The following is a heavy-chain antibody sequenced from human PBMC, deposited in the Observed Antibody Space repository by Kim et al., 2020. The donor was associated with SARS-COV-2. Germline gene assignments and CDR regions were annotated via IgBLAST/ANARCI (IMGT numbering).Heavy chain of an antibody. Sequence: ASVKVSCRASGFTFIDYYIHWIRQAPGQGIEWMGWVVPKNGGTNYAQKFQGRVTMTRDTSITTAYMDLSRLMSDDTAVFYCASSFGLDHFGYDFWGKGTL. CDR2: VVPKNGGT. J-gene: IGHJ4*02. CDR1: GFTFIDYY. D-gene: IGHD5-12*01. CDR3: ASSFGLDHFGYDF. V-gene: IGHV1-2*02.